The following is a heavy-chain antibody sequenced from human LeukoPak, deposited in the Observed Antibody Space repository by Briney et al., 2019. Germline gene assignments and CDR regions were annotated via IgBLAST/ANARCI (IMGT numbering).Heavy chain of an antibody. Sequence: SVKVSCKASGGTFSSYAISWVRQAPGQGLEWMGGIIPIFGTANYAQKFQGRVTITADESTSTAYMELSSLRSEDTAVYYCPRDPRPVFGLYYYYYMDVWGKGTTVTVSS. CDR3: PRDPRPVFGLYYYYYMDV. D-gene: IGHD3-10*02. CDR2: IIPIFGTA. CDR1: GGTFSSYA. V-gene: IGHV1-69*01. J-gene: IGHJ6*03.